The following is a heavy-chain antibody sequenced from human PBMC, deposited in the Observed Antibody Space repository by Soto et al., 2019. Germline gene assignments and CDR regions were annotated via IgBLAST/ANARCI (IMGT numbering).Heavy chain of an antibody. Sequence: EVQLLESGGGLVQPGGSLRLSCATSGLSFSLYSMGWVRQAAGKGLEWVSAISGSGRNIHYADSVKGRFTISRDNSKNTLSLQMNSLRAEDTALYYCAKDDRTASRIDYWGQGTLVTVSS. CDR1: GLSFSLYS. CDR2: ISGSGRNI. J-gene: IGHJ4*02. V-gene: IGHV3-23*01. D-gene: IGHD2-21*02. CDR3: AKDDRTASRIDY.